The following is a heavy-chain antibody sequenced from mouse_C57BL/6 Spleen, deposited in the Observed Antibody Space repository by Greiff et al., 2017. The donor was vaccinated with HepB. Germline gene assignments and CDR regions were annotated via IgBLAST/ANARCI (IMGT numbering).Heavy chain of an antibody. CDR1: GFTFSDYG. D-gene: IGHD2-4*01. CDR2: ISSGSSTI. J-gene: IGHJ2*01. V-gene: IGHV5-17*01. CDR3: ARMGYYDYESFVY. Sequence: DVQLVESGGGLVKPGGSLKLSCAASGFTFSDYGMHWVRQAPEKGLEWVAYISSGSSTIYYADTVKGRFTISRDNAKNTLFLQMTSLRSEDTAMYYCARMGYYDYESFVYWGQGTTLTVSS.